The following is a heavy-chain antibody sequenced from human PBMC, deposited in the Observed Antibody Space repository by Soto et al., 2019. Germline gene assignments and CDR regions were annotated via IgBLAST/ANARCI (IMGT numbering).Heavy chain of an antibody. CDR1: GFSLINARMG. CDR2: IFSNDEK. D-gene: IGHD3-3*01. V-gene: IGHV2-26*01. Sequence: SGPTLVNPTETLTLTCTVSGFSLINARMGVSWIRQPPGKALEWLAHIFSNDEKSYSTSLKSRLTISKDTSKSQVVLTMTNMVPVDTAAYYCARSCDFWGGCKGGQAPNWFEPGGQGALLAVST. J-gene: IGHJ5*02. CDR3: ARSCDFWGGCKGGQAPNWFEP.